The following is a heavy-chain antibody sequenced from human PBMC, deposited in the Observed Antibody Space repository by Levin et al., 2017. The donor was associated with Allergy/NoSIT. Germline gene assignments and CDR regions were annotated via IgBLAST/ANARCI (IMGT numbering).Heavy chain of an antibody. CDR3: AKCPGSGSYDYYYYYMDV. J-gene: IGHJ6*03. V-gene: IGHV3-30*18. CDR2: ISYDGSNK. Sequence: GESLKISCAASGFTFSSYGMHWVRQAPGKGLEWVAVISYDGSNKYYADSVKGRFTISRDNSKNTLYLQMNSLRAEDTAVYYCAKCPGSGSYDYYYYYMDVWGKGTTVTVSS. CDR1: GFTFSSYG. D-gene: IGHD3-10*01.